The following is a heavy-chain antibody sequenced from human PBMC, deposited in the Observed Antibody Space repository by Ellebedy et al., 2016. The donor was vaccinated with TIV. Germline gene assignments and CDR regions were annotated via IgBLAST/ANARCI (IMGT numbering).Heavy chain of an antibody. CDR2: SRNKAKSYTT. CDR1: GFTFSDHY. V-gene: IGHV3-72*01. J-gene: IGHJ4*02. Sequence: GESLKISCAVSGFTFSDHYVDWVRLAPGKEPEWVGRSRNKAKSYTTDYAASVKGRFTISRDDSKNSLYLQMNSLKTEDTAIYYCARDTTSDYWGQGALVTVSS. CDR3: ARDTTSDY. D-gene: IGHD1-1*01.